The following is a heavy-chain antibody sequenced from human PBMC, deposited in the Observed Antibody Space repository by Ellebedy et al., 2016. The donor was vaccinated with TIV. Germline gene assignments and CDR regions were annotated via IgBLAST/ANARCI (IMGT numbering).Heavy chain of an antibody. Sequence: GGSLRLSXAASGFTFSTYWMNWVRQAPGKGLEWLASIKEDGTLKHYVDSVKGRFLISRDNARSSVYLQMNSLRAEDTAVYYCARAGSYLSEAVFYWGQGTLVTVSS. CDR3: ARAGSYLSEAVFY. CDR2: IKEDGTLK. CDR1: GFTFSTYW. V-gene: IGHV3-7*03. J-gene: IGHJ4*02. D-gene: IGHD3-10*01.